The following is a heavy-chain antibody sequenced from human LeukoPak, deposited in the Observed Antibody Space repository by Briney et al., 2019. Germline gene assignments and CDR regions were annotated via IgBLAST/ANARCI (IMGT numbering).Heavy chain of an antibody. CDR1: VFPFSRYS. CDR3: ARYNWNSAAFDY. D-gene: IGHD1-7*01. Sequence: GGSLRLSCTTSVFPFSRYSMSWVRQAPGKGLEWVSVIYSGGSTYYADSVKGRFTISRDNSKNTLYLQMNSLRAEDTAVYYCARYNWNSAAFDYWGQGTLVTVSS. CDR2: IYSGGST. J-gene: IGHJ4*02. V-gene: IGHV3-53*01.